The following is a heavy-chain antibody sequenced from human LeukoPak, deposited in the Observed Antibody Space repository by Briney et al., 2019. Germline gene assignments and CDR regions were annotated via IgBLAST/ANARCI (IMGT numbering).Heavy chain of an antibody. V-gene: IGHV3-9*01. CDR2: ISWNSGSI. CDR1: GFTFDDYA. Sequence: PGRSLRLSCAASGFTFDDYAMHWVRQAPGKGLEWVSGISWNSGSIGYADSVKGRFTISRDNAKNSLYLQMNSLRAEDTALYYCAKDGGSNRLKSYYYYYMDVWGKGTTATVSS. CDR3: AKDGGSNRLKSYYYYYMDV. D-gene: IGHD5-24*01. J-gene: IGHJ6*03.